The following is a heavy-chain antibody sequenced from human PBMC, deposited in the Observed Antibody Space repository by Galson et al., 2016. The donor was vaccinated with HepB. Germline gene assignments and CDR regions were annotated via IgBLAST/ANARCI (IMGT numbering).Heavy chain of an antibody. J-gene: IGHJ4*02. CDR3: ARASSPSYDFWSAYYRGFFDY. V-gene: IGHV3-74*01. CDR2: INSDESTT. Sequence: LRLSCAASGFTFRNFVMHWVRQAPGKGLVWVSLINSDESTTSYADSVKGRFTISRDNAKNTLYLQMNSLRAEDTAVYYCARASSPSYDFWSAYYRGFFDYWGQGTLVTVSS. D-gene: IGHD3-3*01. CDR1: GFTFRNFV.